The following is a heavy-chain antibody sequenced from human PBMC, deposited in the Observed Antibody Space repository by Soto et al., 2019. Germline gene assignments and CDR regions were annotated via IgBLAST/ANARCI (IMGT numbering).Heavy chain of an antibody. Sequence: SETLSLTCAVYGGSFSGYYWSWIRQPPGKGLEWIGEINNSGSTNYNPSLKSRVTISVDTSKNQFSLKLSSVTAADTAVYYCARGYYVWGSYRYPFDYWGQGPLVTVSS. V-gene: IGHV4-34*01. D-gene: IGHD3-16*02. CDR1: GGSFSGYY. J-gene: IGHJ4*02. CDR2: INNSGST. CDR3: ARGYYVWGSYRYPFDY.